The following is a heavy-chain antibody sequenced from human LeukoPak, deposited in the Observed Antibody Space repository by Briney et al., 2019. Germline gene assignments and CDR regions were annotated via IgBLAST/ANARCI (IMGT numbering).Heavy chain of an antibody. Sequence: RPGGSLRLSCAASGFTFSNYYMNWVRQAPGKGLEWVSSISPSSSAIYYADSVKGRFTISRDNAENSVYLQMNSLRDEDTAVYYCARQFSGWTTYWGQGTLVTVSS. CDR1: GFTFSNYY. D-gene: IGHD6-19*01. CDR3: ARQFSGWTTY. J-gene: IGHJ4*02. CDR2: ISPSSSAI. V-gene: IGHV3-48*02.